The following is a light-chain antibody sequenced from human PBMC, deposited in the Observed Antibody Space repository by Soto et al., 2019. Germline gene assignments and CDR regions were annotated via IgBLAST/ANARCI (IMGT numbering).Light chain of an antibody. Sequence: QSVLTQPASVSGSPGQSITISCTGTSSDVGGYNYVPWYQQHPGKAPKLMIYDVSNRPSGVSNRFSGSKSGNTASLTISGLQAEDEADYYCSSYTSSSNSRVFGGGTKLTVL. CDR2: DVS. V-gene: IGLV2-14*01. CDR3: SSYTSSSNSRV. J-gene: IGLJ2*01. CDR1: SSDVGGYNY.